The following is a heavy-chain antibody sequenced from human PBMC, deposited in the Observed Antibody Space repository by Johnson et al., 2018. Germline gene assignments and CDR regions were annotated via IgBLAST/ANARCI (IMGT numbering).Heavy chain of an antibody. CDR2: IYPGDSDT. V-gene: IGHV5-51*01. CDR3: ARHTLFYYTDV. Sequence: VQLVQSGAEVKKPGESLKISCKGSGYSFTSYWIGWVRQMPGKGLEWMGIIYPGDSDTRCSPSFQGQVTISADKSVSPAYLQWSSLKASYTSMYYCARHTLFYYTDVWGKGATVTVSS. CDR1: GYSFTSYW. J-gene: IGHJ6*03.